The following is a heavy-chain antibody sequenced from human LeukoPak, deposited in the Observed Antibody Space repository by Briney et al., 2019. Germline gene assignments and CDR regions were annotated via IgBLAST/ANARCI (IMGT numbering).Heavy chain of an antibody. CDR3: ARGRIAAAVYNWFDP. Sequence: PSGTLSLTCAVSGGSISSITWWCWVRQSPGKGLEWIREIYHAGSTNYNPSLKSRVTMSVDKSKNQFSLKLSSVTAADTAVYYCARGRIAAAVYNWFDPWGQGTLVTVSS. V-gene: IGHV4-4*02. CDR2: IYHAGST. J-gene: IGHJ5*02. D-gene: IGHD6-13*01. CDR1: GGSISSITW.